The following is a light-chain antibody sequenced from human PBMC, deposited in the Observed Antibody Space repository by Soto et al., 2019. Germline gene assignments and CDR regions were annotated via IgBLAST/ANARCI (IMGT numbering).Light chain of an antibody. Sequence: EIVLTQSPATLSLSPGERATLSCRASQSVSRYLAWYQQKPGQAPRLLIYHASNMATRIPDRFSGSGSGTDFTLTISSLEPDDFAVYFCQQRATWPPGFTFGPGTKVDFK. J-gene: IGKJ3*01. V-gene: IGKV3-11*01. CDR2: HAS. CDR1: QSVSRY. CDR3: QQRATWPPGFT.